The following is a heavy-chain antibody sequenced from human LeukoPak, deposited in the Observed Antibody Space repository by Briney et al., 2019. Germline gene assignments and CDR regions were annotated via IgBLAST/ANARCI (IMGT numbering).Heavy chain of an antibody. V-gene: IGHV4-4*02. D-gene: IGHD3-3*01. CDR1: GGSISSSNW. CDR2: IYHSGST. J-gene: IGHJ4*02. Sequence: SETLSLTCTVSGGSISSSNWWSWVRQPPGKGLEWIGEIYHSGSTNYNPSLKSRVTISVDKSKNQFSLNLTSVTAADTAVYYCARDYDVLSGNYVDYWGQGTLVTVSS. CDR3: ARDYDVLSGNYVDY.